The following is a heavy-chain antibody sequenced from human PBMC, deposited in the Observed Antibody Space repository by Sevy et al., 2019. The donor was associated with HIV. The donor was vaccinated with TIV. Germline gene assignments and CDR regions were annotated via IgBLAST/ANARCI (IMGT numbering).Heavy chain of an antibody. CDR3: ARDSGAGLDS. V-gene: IGHV3-74*03. Sequence: GGSLRLSCAVSGFSFSDYWMHWVRQTPGKGLEWVARMNFEGNTTSYADSVKGRFTISRDNAKKILHLQVNSLTVKDTAVYYCARDSGAGLDSWGQGTLVTVSS. J-gene: IGHJ5*02. D-gene: IGHD3-10*01. CDR1: GFSFSDYW. CDR2: MNFEGNTT.